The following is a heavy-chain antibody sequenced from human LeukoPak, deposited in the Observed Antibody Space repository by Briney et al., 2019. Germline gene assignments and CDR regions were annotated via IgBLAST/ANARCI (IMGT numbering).Heavy chain of an antibody. CDR3: ARDFPLNYDSSGCNAFDI. D-gene: IGHD3-22*01. V-gene: IGHV3-30*04. Sequence: GGSLRLSCAASGFTFSIYAMHWVRQAPGKGLEWVAVISYDGSNKYYADSVKGRFTISRDNSKNTLYLQMNSLRAEDTAVYYCARDFPLNYDSSGCNAFDIWGQGTMVTVSS. CDR1: GFTFSIYA. J-gene: IGHJ3*02. CDR2: ISYDGSNK.